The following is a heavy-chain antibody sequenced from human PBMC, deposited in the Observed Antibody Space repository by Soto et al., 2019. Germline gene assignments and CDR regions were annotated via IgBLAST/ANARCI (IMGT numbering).Heavy chain of an antibody. Sequence: QAQVVQTGAEVRKPGSSVKLSCKASEGTFNSYAIAWVRQAPGQGLEWMGGIIPYYNTLNYAQKFQDRVTITADDSTNTVYMELSSLRSDDTAVYFCASGASRWYPYFFDSWAQGTLVTVSS. D-gene: IGHD6-13*01. V-gene: IGHV1-69*01. J-gene: IGHJ4*02. CDR2: IIPYYNTL. CDR3: ASGASRWYPYFFDS. CDR1: EGTFNSYA.